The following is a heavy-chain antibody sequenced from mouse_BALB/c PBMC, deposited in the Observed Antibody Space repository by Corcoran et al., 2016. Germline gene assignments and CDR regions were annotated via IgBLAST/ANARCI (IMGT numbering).Heavy chain of an antibody. D-gene: IGHD2-3*01. Sequence: LVKTGASVKLSCKASGYTFTGYYMHWVKQSHGKSLEWIGYISCYNGATSYNQKFKGKATFTVDTSSSTAYMQFTSLTSEDSAVYYCARGLLRYAMDYWGQGTSVTVSA. CDR2: ISCYNGAT. CDR3: ARGLLRYAMDY. CDR1: GYTFTGYY. V-gene: IGHV1S34*01. J-gene: IGHJ4*01.